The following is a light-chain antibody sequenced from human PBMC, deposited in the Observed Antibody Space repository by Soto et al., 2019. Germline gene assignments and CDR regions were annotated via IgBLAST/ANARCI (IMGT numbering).Light chain of an antibody. CDR3: CSYGGFSTFVV. Sequence: QSVLTQPASVSGSPGQSITISCIGTSSDVGRYNLVSWYQHHPGKAPKVIIYEGNKRPSGISDRFSGSKSGNMASLTISGLQADDEADYYCCSYGGFSTFVVFGGGTKLTVL. CDR2: EGN. J-gene: IGLJ2*01. V-gene: IGLV2-23*03. CDR1: SSDVGRYNL.